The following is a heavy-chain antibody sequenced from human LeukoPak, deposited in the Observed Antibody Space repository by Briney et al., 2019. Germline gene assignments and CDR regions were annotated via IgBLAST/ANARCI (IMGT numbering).Heavy chain of an antibody. V-gene: IGHV2-5*01. CDR1: GFSLSTSGVG. J-gene: IGHJ5*02. CDR3: ARSYSDYDYFNNWFDP. CDR2: IYWNDDK. D-gene: IGHD5-12*01. Sequence: ESGPTLVKPTQTLTLTCTFSGFSLSTSGVGVGWIRQPPGKALEWLALIYWNDDKRYSPSLKRRLTISKDTSKNQAVLTMTNMDPVDTATYYCARSYSDYDYFNNWFDPWGQGTLVTVSS.